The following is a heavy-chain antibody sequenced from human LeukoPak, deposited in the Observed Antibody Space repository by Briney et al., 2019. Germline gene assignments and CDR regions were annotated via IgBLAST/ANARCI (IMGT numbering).Heavy chain of an antibody. Sequence: SETLSLTCTVSGGSIRNYYWSWIRQPPGKGLEWTAYIYNRGSTNYNPSLKSRVTISVDTSKNQFSLKVNSVTAADTAVYYCARVGYNWNLWFDFWGQGTTVTVSS. CDR2: IYNRGST. V-gene: IGHV4-59*08. D-gene: IGHD1-7*01. J-gene: IGHJ3*01. CDR1: GGSIRNYY. CDR3: ARVGYNWNLWFDF.